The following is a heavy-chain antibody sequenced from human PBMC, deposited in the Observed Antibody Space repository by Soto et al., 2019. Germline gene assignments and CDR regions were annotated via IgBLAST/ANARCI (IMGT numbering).Heavy chain of an antibody. CDR3: ARVRELAPFDP. V-gene: IGHV1-69*13. D-gene: IGHD1-26*01. CDR1: GGTFSSYA. CDR2: IIPIFGTA. J-gene: IGHJ5*02. Sequence: ASVKVSCKASGGTFSSYAISWVRQAPGQGLEWMGGIIPIFGTANYAQKFQGRVTIAADESTSTAYMELSSLRSEDTAVYYCARVRELAPFDPWGQGTLVTVSS.